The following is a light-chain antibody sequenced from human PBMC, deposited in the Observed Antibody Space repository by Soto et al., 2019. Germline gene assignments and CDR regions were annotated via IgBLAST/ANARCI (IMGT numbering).Light chain of an antibody. CDR2: GAS. Sequence: VLTHSPATLFLTPKERATLSCRASQSVSSNLAWYQQKPGQAPRLLIYGASSRATGIPDRFSGSGSGTDFTLTISRLEPEDFAVYYCQQYGSSLTFGGGTKVDIK. J-gene: IGKJ4*01. CDR1: QSVSSN. V-gene: IGKV3-20*01. CDR3: QQYGSSLT.